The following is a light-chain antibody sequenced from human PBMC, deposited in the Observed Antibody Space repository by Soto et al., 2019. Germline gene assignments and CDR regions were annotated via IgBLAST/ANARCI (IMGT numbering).Light chain of an antibody. J-gene: IGKJ5*01. CDR2: GSS. Sequence: EIVMTQSPATLSVSPGESVTLSCRASQLFSSNLAWSQRSPGQAPRLLIYGSSTRATGGPPRFSGSASGTEFTLTISSRQSEDFGVYYCQQYNDWPRTFGQGTRLEIK. CDR3: QQYNDWPRT. CDR1: QLFSSN. V-gene: IGKV3-15*01.